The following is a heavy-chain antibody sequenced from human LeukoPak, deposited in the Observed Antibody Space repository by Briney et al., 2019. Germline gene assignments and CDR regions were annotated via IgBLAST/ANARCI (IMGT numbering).Heavy chain of an antibody. D-gene: IGHD6-13*01. V-gene: IGHV3-33*01. Sequence: GGSLRLSCAASGFTFSSYGMHWVRQAPGKGLEWVAVIWYDGSNKYYADSVKGRFTISRDNSKNTLYLQMNSLRAEDTAVYYCARAYRAIAATGYWGQGTLVTVSS. J-gene: IGHJ4*02. CDR2: IWYDGSNK. CDR3: ARAYRAIAATGY. CDR1: GFTFSSYG.